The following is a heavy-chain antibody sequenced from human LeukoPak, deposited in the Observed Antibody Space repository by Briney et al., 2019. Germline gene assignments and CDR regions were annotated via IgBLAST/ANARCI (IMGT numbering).Heavy chain of an antibody. J-gene: IGHJ6*03. CDR1: GFTFSSYW. CDR2: IKQDGSEK. D-gene: IGHD3-22*01. Sequence: GGSLRLSCAASGFTFSSYWMSWVRQAPGKGLEWVANIKQDGSEKYYVDSVKGRFTISRDNAKNSLYLQMNSLRAEDTAVYYCARDGDDSTYYYYMDVWGKGTTVTVSS. V-gene: IGHV3-7*01. CDR3: ARDGDDSTYYYYMDV.